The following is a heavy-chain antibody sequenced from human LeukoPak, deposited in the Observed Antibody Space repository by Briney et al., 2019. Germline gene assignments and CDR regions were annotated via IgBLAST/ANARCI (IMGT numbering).Heavy chain of an antibody. Sequence: PSETLSLTCAVYGGSLNGHYWSWIRQPPGKGLEWIGEGSESGGTKFNPSLKSRVTISADTSKNQFSLKLNSVTAADTAVYYCARVRGYGALYWYFDLWGRGTLVTVSS. CDR3: ARVRGYGALYWYFDL. J-gene: IGHJ2*01. CDR1: GGSLNGHY. V-gene: IGHV4-34*01. D-gene: IGHD4-17*01. CDR2: GSESGGT.